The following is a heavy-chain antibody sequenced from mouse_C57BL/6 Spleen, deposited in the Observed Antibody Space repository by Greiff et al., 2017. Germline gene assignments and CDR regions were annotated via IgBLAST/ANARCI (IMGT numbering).Heavy chain of an antibody. CDR3: ARCPADYYSKGDYAMDY. Sequence: VQLQQSGAELMKPGASVKLSCKATGYTFTGYWIEWVKQRPGHGLEWIGEILPGRGSTNYNEKFKGKATFTADTSSNTAYMQLSSLTTEDSAIYYCARCPADYYSKGDYAMDYWGQGTSVTVSS. CDR2: ILPGRGST. V-gene: IGHV1-9*01. CDR1: GYTFTGYW. J-gene: IGHJ4*01. D-gene: IGHD2-5*01.